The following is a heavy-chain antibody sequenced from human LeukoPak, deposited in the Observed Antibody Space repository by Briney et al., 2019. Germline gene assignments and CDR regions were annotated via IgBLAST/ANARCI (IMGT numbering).Heavy chain of an antibody. CDR2: ISYDGSNK. V-gene: IGHV3-30-3*01. D-gene: IGHD3-22*01. CDR3: ARDPTYYYDSSGYFGPFDY. CDR1: GFTFSSYA. J-gene: IGHJ4*02. Sequence: TGGSLRLSCAASGFTFSSYAMHWVRQAPGKGLEWVAVISYDGSNKYYADSVKGRFTISRDNSKNTLYLQMNSLRAEDTAVYYCARDPTYYYDSSGYFGPFDYWGPGTLVTVSS.